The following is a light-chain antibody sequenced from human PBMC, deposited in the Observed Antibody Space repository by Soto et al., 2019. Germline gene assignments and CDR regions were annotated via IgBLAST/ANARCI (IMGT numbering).Light chain of an antibody. CDR2: EVS. CDR3: CSYTSRSTHV. CDR1: SSDVGGYNY. Sequence: QSALTQPASVSGSPGQSITISCTGTSSDVGGYNYVSWYQQHPGKAPKLMIYEVSNRPSGVSNRFSGSKSGNTASLTISGLQAEDEADYYCCSYTSRSTHVFGTGTKLTVL. J-gene: IGLJ1*01. V-gene: IGLV2-14*01.